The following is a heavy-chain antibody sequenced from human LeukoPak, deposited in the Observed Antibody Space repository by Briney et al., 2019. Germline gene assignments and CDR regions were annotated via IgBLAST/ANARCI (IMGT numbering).Heavy chain of an antibody. Sequence: SETLSLTCAVYGGSFSGYYWSWIRQPPEKGLEWIGEINHSGSTNYNPSLKSRVTISVDTSKNQFSLKLSSVTAADTAVYYCARDKRFGYSYGHRLAFDIWGQGTMVTVSS. CDR1: GGSFSGYY. D-gene: IGHD5-18*01. CDR2: INHSGST. V-gene: IGHV4-34*01. J-gene: IGHJ3*02. CDR3: ARDKRFGYSYGHRLAFDI.